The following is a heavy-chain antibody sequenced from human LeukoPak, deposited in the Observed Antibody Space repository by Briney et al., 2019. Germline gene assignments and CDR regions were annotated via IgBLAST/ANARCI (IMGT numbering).Heavy chain of an antibody. CDR1: GFTFSSYS. D-gene: IGHD3-10*01. CDR3: ARSETIWFGELLDY. CDR2: TSSSSSYI. V-gene: IGHV3-21*01. Sequence: PGGSLRLSCAASGFTFSSYSMNWVRQAPGKGLEWVSSTSSSSSYIYYADSVKGRFTISRDNAKNSLYLQMNSLRAEDTAVYYCARSETIWFGELLDYWGQGTLVTVSS. J-gene: IGHJ4*02.